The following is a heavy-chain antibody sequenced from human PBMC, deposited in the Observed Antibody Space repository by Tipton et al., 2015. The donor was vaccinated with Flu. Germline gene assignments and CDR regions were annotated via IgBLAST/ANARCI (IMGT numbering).Heavy chain of an antibody. CDR2: ISVYSGKA. D-gene: IGHD2-21*01. Sequence: QLVQSGAEVKEPGASVKVSCKASGYTFNNYAFSWVRQAPGQGLEWMGRISVYSGKADYTQKLQGRVTMTTDTSTSTAYMELRSLRSDDTAVYYCASGGGLLFSLAFDIWGQGTMVTVSS. V-gene: IGHV1-18*01. CDR3: ASGGGLLFSLAFDI. CDR1: GYTFNNYA. J-gene: IGHJ3*02.